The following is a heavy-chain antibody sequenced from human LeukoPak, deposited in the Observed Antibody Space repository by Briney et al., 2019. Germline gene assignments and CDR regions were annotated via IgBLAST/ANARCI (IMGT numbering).Heavy chain of an antibody. CDR3: ANMGYSYAPGLFDP. CDR1: GGSISSSSYY. CDR2: IYYSGSN. D-gene: IGHD5-18*01. V-gene: IGHV4-39*07. J-gene: IGHJ5*02. Sequence: PSETLSLTCTVSGGSISSSSYYRGWLRQTPGKGLEWIGSIYYSGSNYHNPSLKSRVSMSVDTSKNQFSLELSSVTAADTAVYYCANMGYSYAPGLFDPWGQGTLVTVSS.